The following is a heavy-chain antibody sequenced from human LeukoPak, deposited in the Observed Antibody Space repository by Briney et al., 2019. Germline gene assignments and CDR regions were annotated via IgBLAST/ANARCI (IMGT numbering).Heavy chain of an antibody. CDR1: GRSFSGYY. CDR2: INHSGST. Sequence: KCSETLSLTCAVYGRSFSGYYWSWIRQPPGKGLEWIGEINHSGSTNYNPSLKSRVTISVDTSKNQFSLKLSSVTAADTAVYYCARGPEYDFWSGIDYWGQGTLVTVSS. CDR3: ARGPEYDFWSGIDY. V-gene: IGHV4-34*01. J-gene: IGHJ4*02. D-gene: IGHD3-3*01.